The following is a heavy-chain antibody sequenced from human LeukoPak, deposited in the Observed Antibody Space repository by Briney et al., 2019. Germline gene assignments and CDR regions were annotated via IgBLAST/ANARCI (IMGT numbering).Heavy chain of an antibody. Sequence: SETLSLTCTVSGDSINSHDWSWLRQSPDKRLEWIGYAHHSGSTNYNPSLKSRVTISVNTPKNQFSLKLTSVTAADTAVYYCARQIAALGWVNWFDPWGQGTLVTVSS. J-gene: IGHJ5*02. D-gene: IGHD6-6*01. CDR3: ARQIAALGWVNWFDP. CDR1: GDSINSHD. CDR2: AHHSGST. V-gene: IGHV4-59*11.